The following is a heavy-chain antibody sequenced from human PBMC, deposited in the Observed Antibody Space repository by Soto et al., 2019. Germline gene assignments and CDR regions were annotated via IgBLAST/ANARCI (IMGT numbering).Heavy chain of an antibody. CDR2: IIPNFDTP. CDR3: ARPYYDSSGYYLWYFDY. CDR1: GDSFNTFA. Sequence: QVQLVQSGAEVQKPGSSVKLSCKASGDSFNTFAVTWVRQAPGQGLEWMVGIIPNFDTPNYAQKFQGRVTIIADKSTSTPYMELSSLRSEDTAVYYCARPYYDSSGYYLWYFDYWGQGTLVTVSS. J-gene: IGHJ4*02. V-gene: IGHV1-69*06. D-gene: IGHD3-22*01.